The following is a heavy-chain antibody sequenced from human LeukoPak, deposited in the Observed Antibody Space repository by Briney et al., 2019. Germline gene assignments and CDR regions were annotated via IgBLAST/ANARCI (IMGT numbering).Heavy chain of an antibody. Sequence: GGSLRLSCAASGFTFDSHAMAWVRQAPGAGLEWVSGITGNGFETFYADPVRGRFTISRDNSKNTLYLQMNSLRAEDTALYYCAREGLERIFHFDYWGQGTLVSVSS. CDR1: GFTFDSHA. J-gene: IGHJ4*02. V-gene: IGHV3-23*01. D-gene: IGHD1-1*01. CDR3: AREGLERIFHFDY. CDR2: ITGNGFET.